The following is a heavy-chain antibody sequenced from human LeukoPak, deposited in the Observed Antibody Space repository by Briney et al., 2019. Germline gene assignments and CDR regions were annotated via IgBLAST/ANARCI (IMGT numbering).Heavy chain of an antibody. J-gene: IGHJ4*02. V-gene: IGHV3-23*01. Sequence: PGGSLRLSCAASGFTFSSYAMSWVRQAPGKGLEWVSAISGSGGSTYYADSVKGRFTISRDNSKNTLYLQMNSLRAEDTAVYYCAKDPKYGGYSAPAPGDYWGQGTLVTVSS. CDR1: GFTFSSYA. CDR3: AKDPKYGGYSAPAPGDY. D-gene: IGHD4-17*01. CDR2: ISGSGGST.